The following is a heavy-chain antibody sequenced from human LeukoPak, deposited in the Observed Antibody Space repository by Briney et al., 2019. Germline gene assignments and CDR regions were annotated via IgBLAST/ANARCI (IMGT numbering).Heavy chain of an antibody. V-gene: IGHV3-30*02. Sequence: GGSLRLSCAASGFTFSSYGMHWVRQAPGKGLEWVAFIWYGGSNKYYADSVKGRFTISRDNSKNTLYLQMNSLRAEDTAVYYCAKDYYDSRNAFDIWGQGTMVTVSS. CDR3: AKDYYDSRNAFDI. J-gene: IGHJ3*02. CDR2: IWYGGSNK. CDR1: GFTFSSYG. D-gene: IGHD3-22*01.